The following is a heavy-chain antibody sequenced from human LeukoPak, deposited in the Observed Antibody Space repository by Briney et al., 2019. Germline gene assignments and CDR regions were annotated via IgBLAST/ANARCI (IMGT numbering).Heavy chain of an antibody. J-gene: IGHJ4*02. CDR3: AREAQQLGTFDY. CDR2: IYYSGST. V-gene: IGHV4-59*01. D-gene: IGHD7-27*01. Sequence: PGGSLRLSCAASGFTFSSYAMSWIRQPPGKGLEWIGYIYYSGSTYYNPSLKSRVTISVDTSKNQFSLKLSSVTAADTAVYYCAREAQQLGTFDYWGQGTLVTVSS. CDR1: GFTFSSYA.